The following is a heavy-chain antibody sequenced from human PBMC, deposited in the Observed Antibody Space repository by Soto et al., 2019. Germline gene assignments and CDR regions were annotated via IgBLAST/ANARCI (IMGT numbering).Heavy chain of an antibody. V-gene: IGHV1-69*13. CDR1: GGTFSSYS. CDR3: ARSLGYCTNGVCNRPYYFDY. D-gene: IGHD2-8*01. Sequence: GASVKVSCKASGGTFSSYSISWVLQAPGEGLEWMGGIIPIFGTANYAQKFQGRVTITADESTSTAYMELSSLRSEDTAVYYCARSLGYCTNGVCNRPYYFDYWGQGTLVTVSS. CDR2: IIPIFGTA. J-gene: IGHJ4*02.